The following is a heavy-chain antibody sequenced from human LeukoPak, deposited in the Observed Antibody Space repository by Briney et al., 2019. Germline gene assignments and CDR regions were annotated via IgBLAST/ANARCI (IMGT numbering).Heavy chain of an antibody. CDR3: ARMTGLFGYLDY. D-gene: IGHD4/OR15-4a*01. J-gene: IGHJ4*02. V-gene: IGHV4-4*07. Sequence: SETLSLTCTVSGGSISYFYRSWIRQPAGEGLEWIGRIHASGRTNYNPSLKSRVTMSVDTSKKQFSLKLGAVTAADTAVYYCARMTGLFGYLDYWGQGTLVTVSS. CDR1: GGSISYFY. CDR2: IHASGRT.